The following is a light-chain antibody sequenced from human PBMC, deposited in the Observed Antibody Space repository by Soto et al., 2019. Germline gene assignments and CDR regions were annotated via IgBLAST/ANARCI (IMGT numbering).Light chain of an antibody. V-gene: IGLV2-14*01. CDR2: EVS. CDR3: SSYTSSSTLV. Sequence: QSVLTQPASVSGSPGQSITISCTGTSSDVGNYTYVSWYQQHPGKAPKLMIYEVSNRPSGVSNRFSGSKSGNTASLTISGLQAEDEADYYCSSYTSSSTLVFGGGTKLTVL. CDR1: SSDVGNYTY. J-gene: IGLJ2*01.